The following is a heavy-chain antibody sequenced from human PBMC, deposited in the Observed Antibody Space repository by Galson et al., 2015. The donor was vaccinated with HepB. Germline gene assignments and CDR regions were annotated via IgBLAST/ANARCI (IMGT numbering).Heavy chain of an antibody. CDR3: ARHQQGWGWFDP. V-gene: IGHV4-59*08. D-gene: IGHD1-26*01. Sequence: SETLSLTCTVSGGSISSYYWSWIRQPPGKGLEWIGYIYYSGSTHYNPSLKSRVTISVDTSKNQFSLKLSSVTAGDTAVYYCARHQQGWGWFDPWGQGTLVTVSS. CDR2: IYYSGST. CDR1: GGSISSYY. J-gene: IGHJ5*02.